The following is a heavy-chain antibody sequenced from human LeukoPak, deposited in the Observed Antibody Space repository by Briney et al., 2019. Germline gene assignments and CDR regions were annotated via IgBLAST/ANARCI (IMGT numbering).Heavy chain of an antibody. D-gene: IGHD3-22*01. CDR1: GGSISSSSYY. Sequence: SETLSLTCTVSGGSISSSSYYWGWIRQPPGKGLEWIGSIYYSGSTYNNPSLKSRVTISVDTSKNQFFLKLSSVTAADTAVYYCARRHYYDSSGYHYWGQGTLVTVSS. CDR2: IYYSGST. V-gene: IGHV4-39*01. J-gene: IGHJ4*02. CDR3: ARRHYYDSSGYHY.